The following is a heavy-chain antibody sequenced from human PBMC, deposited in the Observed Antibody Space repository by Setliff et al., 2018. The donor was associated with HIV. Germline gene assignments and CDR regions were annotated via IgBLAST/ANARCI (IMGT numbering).Heavy chain of an antibody. V-gene: IGHV4-4*07. CDR1: GGSINSYY. CDR2: IYTTGST. CDR3: ARDAAFGGSSWYYYGMDV. Sequence: SETLSLTCTVSGGSINSYYWSWIRQPPGKGLEWIGRIYTTGSTNYNPSLKSRVTMSIDTSKNKVPLKMTSVTAADTAVYYCARDAAFGGSSWYYYGMDVWGQGTTVTVSS. J-gene: IGHJ6*02. D-gene: IGHD6-13*01.